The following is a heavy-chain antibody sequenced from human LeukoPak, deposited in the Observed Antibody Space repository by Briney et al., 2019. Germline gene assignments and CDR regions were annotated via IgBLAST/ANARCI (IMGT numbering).Heavy chain of an antibody. CDR1: GFTFSSYA. Sequence: GGSLRLSCAASGFTFSSYAMSWVRQAPGKGLVWVSRINRDGSSITYADSVKGRFTISRDNSKNTLYLQMNSLRAEDTAVYYCAKARAVVVPAAIGYWGQGTLVTVSS. J-gene: IGHJ4*02. CDR3: AKARAVVVPAAIGY. D-gene: IGHD2-2*01. V-gene: IGHV3-74*01. CDR2: INRDGSSI.